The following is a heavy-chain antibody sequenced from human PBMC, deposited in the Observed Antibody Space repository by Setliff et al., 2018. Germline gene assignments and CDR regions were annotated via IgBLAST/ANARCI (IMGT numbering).Heavy chain of an antibody. V-gene: IGHV4-39*01. J-gene: IGHJ4*02. CDR1: GGSISSSSYY. CDR3: ARGYSGYDYLKPFDY. D-gene: IGHD5-12*01. CDR2: IYYSGST. Sequence: KTSETLSLTCTVSGGSISSSSYYWGWIRQPPGKGLEWIGSIYYSGSTYYNPSLKSRVTISVDTSKNQFCLKLSSVTAADTAVYYCARGYSGYDYLKPFDYWGQGTLVTVSS.